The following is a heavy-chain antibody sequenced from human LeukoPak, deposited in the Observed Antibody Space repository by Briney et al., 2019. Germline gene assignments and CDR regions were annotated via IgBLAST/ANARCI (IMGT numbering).Heavy chain of an antibody. J-gene: IGHJ3*02. CDR3: AKSESSSYYDAFDM. D-gene: IGHD6-13*01. Sequence: GGSLRLSCAASGFTFSSYSMNWVRQAPGKGLEWVSSISSSSSYTYYADSVKGRFTISRDNAKNSLYLQMNSLRAEDTAVYYCAKSESSSYYDAFDMWGQGTMVTVSS. CDR2: ISSSSSYT. CDR1: GFTFSSYS. V-gene: IGHV3-21*01.